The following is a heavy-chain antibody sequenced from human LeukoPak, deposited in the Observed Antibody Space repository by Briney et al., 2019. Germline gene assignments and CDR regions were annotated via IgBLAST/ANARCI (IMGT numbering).Heavy chain of an antibody. CDR2: IYSGGST. V-gene: IGHV3-53*01. J-gene: IGHJ3*01. CDR1: GFTVSSNY. Sequence: PGGSLRLSCAASGFTVSSNYMSWVRQAPGKGLEWVSVIYSGGSTHYADSVKGRFTISRDNSKKTLYLQMNSLRAEDTAVYYCAKGKVNHDGALDAWGQGTLVTVSS. D-gene: IGHD2-21*01. CDR3: AKGKVNHDGALDA.